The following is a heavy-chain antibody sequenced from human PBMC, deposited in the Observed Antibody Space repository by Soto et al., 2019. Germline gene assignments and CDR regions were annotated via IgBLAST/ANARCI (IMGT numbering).Heavy chain of an antibody. CDR1: GGTFSSYA. V-gene: IGHV1-69*06. Sequence: ASVKVSCKASGGTFSSYAISWVRQAPGQGLEWMGGIIPIFGTANYAQKFQGRVTITADKSTSTAYMELSSLRSEDTAVYYCARRGDYYDSSGYYPGAYYFDYWGQGTLVTVSS. CDR3: ARRGDYYDSSGYYPGAYYFDY. CDR2: IIPIFGTA. D-gene: IGHD3-22*01. J-gene: IGHJ4*02.